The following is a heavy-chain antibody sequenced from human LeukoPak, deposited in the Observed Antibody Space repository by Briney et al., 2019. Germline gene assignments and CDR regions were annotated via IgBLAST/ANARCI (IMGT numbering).Heavy chain of an antibody. CDR3: ARREAAAGTWWFDP. V-gene: IGHV5-51*01. CDR1: GYSFTTYW. Sequence: ESLKISCQGSGYSFTTYWIGWVRQMPGKGLEWMGNIYPGDSDTRYSPSFKGQVTISADKSISTAYLQWSSLKASDTAMYYCARREAAAGTWWFDPWGQGTLVTVSS. CDR2: IYPGDSDT. J-gene: IGHJ5*02. D-gene: IGHD6-13*01.